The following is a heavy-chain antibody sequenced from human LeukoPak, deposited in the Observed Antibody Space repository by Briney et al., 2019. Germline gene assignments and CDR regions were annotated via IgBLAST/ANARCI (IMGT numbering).Heavy chain of an antibody. CDR1: KFSFSVYT. J-gene: IGHJ4*02. CDR2: ISSYGSNK. CDR3: AKDGGRFIIVVPAAPVYNFDY. V-gene: IGHV3-30*18. Sequence: GRSLRLSCAVSKFSFSVYTMHWVRQAPGKGLEWVALISSYGSNKYYADSVKGRFTISRDNSKNTLYLQMNSMRAEDTAVYYCAKDGGRFIIVVPAAPVYNFDYWGQGTLVTVSS. D-gene: IGHD2-2*01.